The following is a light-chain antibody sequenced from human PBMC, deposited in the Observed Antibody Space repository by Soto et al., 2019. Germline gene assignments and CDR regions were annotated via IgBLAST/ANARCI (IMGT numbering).Light chain of an antibody. V-gene: IGLV2-11*01. CDR1: SSDVGGYNY. CDR3: CSYAGSPFV. J-gene: IGLJ1*01. CDR2: DVS. Sequence: QSALTQPHSVSGSPGQSVAISCTGTSSDVGGYNYVSWYQQHPGKVPKLLIYDVSKRPSRVPDRFTGSKSDNTASLTISGLQAEDEADYYCCSYAGSPFVFGTGTKLTVL.